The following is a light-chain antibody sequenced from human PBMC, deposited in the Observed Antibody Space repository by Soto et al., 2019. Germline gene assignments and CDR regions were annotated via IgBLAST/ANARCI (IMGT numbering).Light chain of an antibody. CDR3: QQYGSSPT. J-gene: IGKJ5*01. CDR2: DAS. Sequence: EIVLTQSPDTLSLSPGERATLSCRPSQSISSYLAWYHQKPGQAPRLLIYDASNRATGIPDRFSGSGSGTDFTLTISRLEPEDFAVYYCQQYGSSPTFGPGTRLEIK. CDR1: QSISSY. V-gene: IGKV3-20*01.